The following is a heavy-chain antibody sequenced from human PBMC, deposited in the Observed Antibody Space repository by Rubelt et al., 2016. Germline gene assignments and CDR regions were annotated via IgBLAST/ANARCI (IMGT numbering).Heavy chain of an antibody. V-gene: IGHV1-3*01. CDR3: ARNILSDPDWFDP. Sequence: QVQLVQSGAEVKTPGASVKISCKASGYSFNSYGIHWVRRAPGQRLEWLGWINAGTGYTKYFQKFQGRVTLTRDTSANTAYMEVSSLRSEDTAVYYCARNILSDPDWFDPWGQGTLVTVSS. D-gene: IGHD1-14*01. J-gene: IGHJ5*02. CDR2: INAGTGYT. CDR1: GYSFNSYG.